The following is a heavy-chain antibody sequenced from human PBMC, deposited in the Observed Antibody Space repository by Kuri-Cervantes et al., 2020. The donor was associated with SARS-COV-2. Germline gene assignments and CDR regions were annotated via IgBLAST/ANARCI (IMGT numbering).Heavy chain of an antibody. CDR2: IYYSGST. CDR1: GFTFNTCN. V-gene: IGHV4-59*01. J-gene: IGHJ4*02. Sequence: ESLKISCTASGFTFNTCNMKWVRQAPGKGLEWIGYIYYSGSTNYNPSLKSRVTISVDTSKNQFSLKLSSVTAADTAVYYCARDPNYYDSSGYYYFDYWGQGTLVTVSS. CDR3: ARDPNYYDSSGYYYFDY. D-gene: IGHD3-22*01.